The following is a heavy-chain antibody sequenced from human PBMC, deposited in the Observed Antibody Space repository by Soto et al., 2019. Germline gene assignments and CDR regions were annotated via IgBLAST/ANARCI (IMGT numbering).Heavy chain of an antibody. CDR1: GFTFSSYS. Sequence: GGSLSLSCVVSGFTFSSYSMNWVRQAPGRGLEWVAVISYDGSNNYYADSVKGRFTISRDNSKNTLYLQMNSLRAEDTAVYYCARDNGWGVLDYWGQGTLVTVSS. V-gene: IGHV3-30*03. CDR3: ARDNGWGVLDY. J-gene: IGHJ4*02. CDR2: ISYDGSNN. D-gene: IGHD6-19*01.